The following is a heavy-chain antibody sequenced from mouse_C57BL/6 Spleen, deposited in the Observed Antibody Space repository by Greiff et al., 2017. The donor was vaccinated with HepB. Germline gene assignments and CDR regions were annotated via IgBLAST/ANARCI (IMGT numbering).Heavy chain of an antibody. CDR2: INPSSGYT. CDR1: GYTFTSYT. V-gene: IGHV1-4*01. J-gene: IGHJ2*01. D-gene: IGHD2-13*01. CDR3: AKDYDY. Sequence: LVESGAELARPGASVKMSCKASGYTFTSYTMHWVKQRPGQGLEWIGYINPSSGYTKYKQKFKDKATLTADKSSSTAYMQLSSLTSEDSAVYDCAKDYDYWGQGTTLTVSS.